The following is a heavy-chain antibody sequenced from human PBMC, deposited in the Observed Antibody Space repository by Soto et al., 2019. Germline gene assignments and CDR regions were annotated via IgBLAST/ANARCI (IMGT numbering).Heavy chain of an antibody. CDR2: IYYSGTR. CDR3: ARGRGYSYGPYYFDY. V-gene: IGHV4-39*07. D-gene: IGHD5-18*01. CDR1: GGSINSSSYF. J-gene: IGHJ4*02. Sequence: SETLSLTCSVSGGSINSSSYFWGWVRQPPGKGLEWIGSIYYSGTRYHNPSLRSRLTISGDASKNQFSLKLSSVTAADTALYYCARGRGYSYGPYYFDYWGQGTLVTVSS.